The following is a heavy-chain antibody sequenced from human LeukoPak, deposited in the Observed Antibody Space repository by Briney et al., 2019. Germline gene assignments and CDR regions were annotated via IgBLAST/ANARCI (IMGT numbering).Heavy chain of an antibody. V-gene: IGHV1-2*02. CDR1: GFTFSDYY. D-gene: IGHD2/OR15-2a*01. CDR2: VNPHSGVR. Sequence: ASVKVSCKSSGFTFSDYYIHWVRQAPGQGLEWMGYVNPHSGVRSSPQKFQGRVTMTPDTSISVVYMELSSLTSDDTPIYYCVREGNDLLSKNFDYWGQGTLVAVSS. CDR3: VREGNDLLSKNFDY. J-gene: IGHJ4*02.